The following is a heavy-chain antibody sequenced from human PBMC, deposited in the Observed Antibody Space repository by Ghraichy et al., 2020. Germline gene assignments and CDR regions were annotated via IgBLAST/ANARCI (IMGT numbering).Heavy chain of an antibody. V-gene: IGHV2-5*01. CDR3: AHRGKCKASSCHTRLEYYAMDV. D-gene: IGHD6-13*01. CDR2: IYWNDDK. Sequence: SGPTLVKPTQTLTLTCTFSGFSLSTSGVGVGWIRQPPGKALEWLALIYWNDDKRYSPSLRSGVTITKDTSKNQVVLTMTNMDPVDTATYYCAHRGKCKASSCHTRLEYYAMDVWGPGTTVTVS. CDR1: GFSLSTSGVG. J-gene: IGHJ6*02.